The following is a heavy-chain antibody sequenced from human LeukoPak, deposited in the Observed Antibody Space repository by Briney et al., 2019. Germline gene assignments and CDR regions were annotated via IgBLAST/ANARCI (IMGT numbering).Heavy chain of an antibody. J-gene: IGHJ1*01. Sequence: QSGGSLRLSCAAPGFTFSSYTMNWVRQAPGKGLEWVSYISSSGSTIYYAGSVKGRFTISRDNAKNSLYLQMNSLRAEDMAVYYCARDSEYFQHWGQGTLVTVSS. CDR3: ARDSEYFQH. CDR2: ISSSGSTI. CDR1: GFTFSSYT. V-gene: IGHV3-48*03.